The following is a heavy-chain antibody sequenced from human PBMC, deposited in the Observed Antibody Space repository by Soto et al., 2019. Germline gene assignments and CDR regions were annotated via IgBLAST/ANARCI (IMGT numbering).Heavy chain of an antibody. CDR3: ARRERYCSSTSCSYYYYYGMDV. Sequence: VSLKISCKGSGYSFTSYWISWVRQMPGKGVEWMGRIDPSDSYTNYSPSFQGHVTISADTSTTTAYLQWSSLKASDTAMYYCARRERYCSSTSCSYYYYYGMDVWGLGTTVTVSS. CDR2: IDPSDSYT. V-gene: IGHV5-10-1*01. J-gene: IGHJ6*02. CDR1: GYSFTSYW. D-gene: IGHD2-2*01.